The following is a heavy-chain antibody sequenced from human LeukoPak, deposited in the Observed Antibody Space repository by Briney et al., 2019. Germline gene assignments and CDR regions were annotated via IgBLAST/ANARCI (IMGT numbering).Heavy chain of an antibody. CDR1: GFTVSSNY. V-gene: IGHV3-66*01. Sequence: PGGSLRLSCAASGFTVSSNYMSWVRQAPGKGLEWVSVIYSGGSTYYADSVKGRFTISRDNSKNTLYLQMNSLRAEDTAVYYCGRVWVGRWLQGYFDYWGQGTLVTVSS. J-gene: IGHJ4*02. D-gene: IGHD5-24*01. CDR2: IYSGGST. CDR3: GRVWVGRWLQGYFDY.